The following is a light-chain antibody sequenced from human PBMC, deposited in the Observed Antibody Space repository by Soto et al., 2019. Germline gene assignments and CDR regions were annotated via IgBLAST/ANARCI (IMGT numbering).Light chain of an antibody. Sequence: EIVLTQSPGTLSLSPGERATLSCRASQSVSSTYLAWYQQKPGQAPRLLIYGASNMATGIPDRVSGTGSGTDFTLTIIRLEPEDFALYYCQQYGGSRWTFGQGTRVDI. CDR1: QSVSSTY. V-gene: IGKV3-20*01. J-gene: IGKJ1*01. CDR2: GAS. CDR3: QQYGGSRWT.